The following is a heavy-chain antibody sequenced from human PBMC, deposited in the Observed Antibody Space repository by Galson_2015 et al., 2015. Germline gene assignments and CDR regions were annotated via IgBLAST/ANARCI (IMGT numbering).Heavy chain of an antibody. D-gene: IGHD3-22*01. CDR1: GFTFSSYA. V-gene: IGHV3-23*01. Sequence: SLRLSCAASGFTFSSYAMNWVRQAPGKGLECVSGIRGSGGRTFYADSVKGRFTISRDNSKNTLYLQMNSLRVEDTAVYYCAKAGNKNSISGYPDLDSWGQGTLVTVSS. CDR2: IRGSGGRT. CDR3: AKAGNKNSISGYPDLDS. J-gene: IGHJ4*02.